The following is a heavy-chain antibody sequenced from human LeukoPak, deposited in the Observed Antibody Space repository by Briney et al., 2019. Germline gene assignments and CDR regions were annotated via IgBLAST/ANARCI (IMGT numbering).Heavy chain of an antibody. CDR2: IYYSGST. Sequence: PSQTLSLTCTVSGGSISSGDYYWSWIRQPPGKGLEWIGYIYYSGSTNYNPSLKSRVTISVDTSKNQFSLKLSSVTAADTAVYYCARDLPYYGSGDAFDIWGQGTMVTVSS. D-gene: IGHD3-10*01. CDR1: GGSISSGDYY. J-gene: IGHJ3*02. V-gene: IGHV4-61*08. CDR3: ARDLPYYGSGDAFDI.